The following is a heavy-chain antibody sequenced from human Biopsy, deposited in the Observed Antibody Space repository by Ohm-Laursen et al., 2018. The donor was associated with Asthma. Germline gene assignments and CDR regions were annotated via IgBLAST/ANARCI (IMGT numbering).Heavy chain of an antibody. V-gene: IGHV4-31*03. CDR3: ARIPRRSGSYFVDY. CDR2: ILHRGTR. J-gene: IGHJ4*02. D-gene: IGHD3-22*01. Sequence: TLSLTCTVSGDSITSSGCCWNWIRQHPGKGLEWIGYILHRGTRYFTPSLKSRVSFSRDPSKNQFPLRLSSVTAADTAMYYCARIPRRSGSYFVDYWGQGTLVTVSS. CDR1: GDSITSSGCC.